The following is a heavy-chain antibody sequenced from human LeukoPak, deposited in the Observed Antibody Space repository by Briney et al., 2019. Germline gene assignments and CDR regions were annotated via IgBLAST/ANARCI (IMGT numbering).Heavy chain of an antibody. CDR2: ISGSGGST. D-gene: IGHD3-10*01. Sequence: PGGSLRLSCAASGFTFSSYGMSWVRQAPGKGLEWVSGISGSGGSTYYADSVKGRFTISRDNSKNTLYLQMNSLRAEDTAVYYCAKSTRHDGELGGSFTWGQGTLVTVSS. V-gene: IGHV3-23*01. CDR3: AKSTRHDGELGGSFT. J-gene: IGHJ5*02. CDR1: GFTFSSYG.